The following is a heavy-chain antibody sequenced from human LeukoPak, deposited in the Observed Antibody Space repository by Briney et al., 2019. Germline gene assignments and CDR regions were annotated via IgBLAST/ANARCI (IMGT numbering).Heavy chain of an antibody. V-gene: IGHV3-23*01. CDR2: ISGSGGST. CDR1: GFTFSSYA. CDR3: AGYCSSTSCYGGAFDI. Sequence: GGSLRLSCAASGFTFSSYAMSWVRQAPGKGLEWVSAISGSGGSTYYADSVKGRFTISRDNSKNTLYLQMNSLRAEDTAVYYCAGYCSSTSCYGGAFDIWGQGTMVTVPS. J-gene: IGHJ3*02. D-gene: IGHD2-2*01.